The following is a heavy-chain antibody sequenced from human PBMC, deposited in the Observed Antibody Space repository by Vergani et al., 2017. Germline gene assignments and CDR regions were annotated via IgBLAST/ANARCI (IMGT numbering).Heavy chain of an antibody. CDR3: AKHFRGWGSDY. J-gene: IGHJ4*02. Sequence: QVQLVESGGGVVQRGGSLRLSCATSGFTLSNYDMQWIRQGPGKGLEFVAFIQFAGRNQYYADSVKGRFTLARDFSKNTLYLKMNSLRTDDPATYYCAKHFRGWGSDYWGKGTQVIVSS. D-gene: IGHD3-16*01. V-gene: IGHV3-30*02. CDR2: IQFAGRNQ. CDR1: GFTLSNYD.